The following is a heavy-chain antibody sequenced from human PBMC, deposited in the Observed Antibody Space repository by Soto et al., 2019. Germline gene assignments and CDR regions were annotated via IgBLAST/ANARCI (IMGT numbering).Heavy chain of an antibody. CDR1: GFTFSSYS. J-gene: IGHJ6*02. Sequence: GGSLRLSCAASGFTFSSYSMNWVRQAPEKGLEWVSSISSSSSYIYYADSVKGRFTISRDNAKNSLYLQMNSLRAEDTAVYYCARDSNLDSGSGTLNGMDVWGQGTTVTVS. CDR3: ARDSNLDSGSGTLNGMDV. V-gene: IGHV3-21*01. CDR2: ISSSSSYI. D-gene: IGHD3-10*01.